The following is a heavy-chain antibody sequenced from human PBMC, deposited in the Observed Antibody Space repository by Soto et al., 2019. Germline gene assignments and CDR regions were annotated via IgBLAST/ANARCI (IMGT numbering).Heavy chain of an antibody. Sequence: ASLKVSCKASGYTFSGHHIHWVRQAPGQGLEWMGWINPNNGGTNYAQKSQGRVTMTRDTSISTAYMELSRLKSDDTAIYYCAKTLYDFWRGYYGLWEHWGQGTPVTVSS. D-gene: IGHD3-3*01. CDR1: GYTFSGHH. CDR3: AKTLYDFWRGYYGLWEH. J-gene: IGHJ4*02. V-gene: IGHV1-2*02. CDR2: INPNNGGT.